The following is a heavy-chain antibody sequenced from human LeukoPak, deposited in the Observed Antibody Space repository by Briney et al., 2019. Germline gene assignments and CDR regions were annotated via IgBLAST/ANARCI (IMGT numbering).Heavy chain of an antibody. Sequence: PGRSLRLSCTASGFTFGDYAMSWVRQAPGKGLEWVGFIRSKAYGGTTEYAASVKGRFTISRDDSKSIAYLQMNSLRAEDTAVYYCAKDPDCTSGVCYTFFDYWGQGTLVTVSS. V-gene: IGHV3-49*04. CDR3: AKDPDCTSGVCYTFFDY. CDR1: GFTFGDYA. D-gene: IGHD2-8*01. J-gene: IGHJ4*02. CDR2: IRSKAYGGTT.